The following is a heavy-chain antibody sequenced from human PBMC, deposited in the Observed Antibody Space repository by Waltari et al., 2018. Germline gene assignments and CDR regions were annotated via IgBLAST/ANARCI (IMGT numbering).Heavy chain of an antibody. Sequence: EVQLLESGGGLVQPGGSLRLSCAAAGFTFSSYAMSWVRQARGKGLEWVSAISGSGGSTYYADSVKGRFTISRDNSKNTLYLQMNSLRAEDTAVYYCAKDQGGGAARPTGDYWGQGTLVTVSS. V-gene: IGHV3-23*01. CDR3: AKDQGGGAARPTGDY. CDR1: GFTFSSYA. CDR2: ISGSGGST. J-gene: IGHJ4*02. D-gene: IGHD6-6*01.